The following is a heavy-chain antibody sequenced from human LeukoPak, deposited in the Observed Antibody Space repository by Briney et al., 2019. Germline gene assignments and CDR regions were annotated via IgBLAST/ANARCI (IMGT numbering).Heavy chain of an antibody. Sequence: SETLSLTCAVYGRSFSGCYWRWIRQSPGKALEWIGEINHSGSTNYNPSLKSRVTISVDTSKNQFSLKLNSVTAADTAVYYCARSTYCSGDSCYSGIFDYWGQGTLVTVSS. V-gene: IGHV4-34*01. CDR3: ARSTYCSGDSCYSGIFDY. D-gene: IGHD2-15*01. CDR1: GRSFSGCY. CDR2: INHSGST. J-gene: IGHJ4*02.